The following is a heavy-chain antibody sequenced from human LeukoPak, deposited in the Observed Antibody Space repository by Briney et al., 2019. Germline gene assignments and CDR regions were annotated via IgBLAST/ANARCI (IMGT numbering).Heavy chain of an antibody. V-gene: IGHV1-8*03. D-gene: IGHD6-19*01. CDR2: MNPNSGNT. Sequence: ASVKVSCKASGYTFTSYDINWVRQATGQGLEWMGWMNPNSGNTGYAQKFQGRVTITRNTSISTAYMELSSLRAEDTAVYFCARVGGQWLVPVDYWGQGTLVTVSS. CDR1: GYTFTSYD. CDR3: ARVGGQWLVPVDY. J-gene: IGHJ4*02.